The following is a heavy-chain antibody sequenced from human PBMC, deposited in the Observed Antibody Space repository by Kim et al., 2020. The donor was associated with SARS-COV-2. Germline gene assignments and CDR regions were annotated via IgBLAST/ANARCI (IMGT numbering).Heavy chain of an antibody. CDR3: AKDGMYSSSSYYGMDV. CDR2: ISYDGSNK. D-gene: IGHD6-6*01. V-gene: IGHV3-30*18. J-gene: IGHJ6*02. Sequence: GGSLRLSCAASGFTFSSYGMHWVRQAPGKGLEWVAVISYDGSNKYYADSVKGRFTISRDNSKNTLYLQMNSLRAEDTAVYYCAKDGMYSSSSYYGMDVWGQGTTVTVSS. CDR1: GFTFSSYG.